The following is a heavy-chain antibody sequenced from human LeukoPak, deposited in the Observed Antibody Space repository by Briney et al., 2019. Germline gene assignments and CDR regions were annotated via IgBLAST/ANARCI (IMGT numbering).Heavy chain of an antibody. CDR3: ARDGGSNDAFDI. J-gene: IGHJ3*02. V-gene: IGHV4-59*02. Sequence: SETLSLTCTVSGGSVSNYYWSWIRQPPGKGLEWIGYIYYTGSTNYNPSLKSRVTISGDTSKNQFSLKLSSLTAADTAVYYCARDGGSNDAFDIWGQGQWSPSLQ. CDR1: GGSVSNYY. D-gene: IGHD5-24*01. CDR2: IYYTGST.